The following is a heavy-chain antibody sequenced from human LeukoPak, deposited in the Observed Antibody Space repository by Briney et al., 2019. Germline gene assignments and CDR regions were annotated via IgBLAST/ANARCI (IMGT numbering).Heavy chain of an antibody. CDR2: IFYSGST. D-gene: IGHD3/OR15-3a*01. Sequence: KPSETLSLTCSVSGGSISSNSYSWGWVRQPPGKGLEWIGTIFYSGSTYYNPSLKSRVTIYVDSSKTLFSLKLSSVTAADTATYYCARRGRLGLVIFDLWGPGSLVAVSS. CDR1: GGSISSNSYS. CDR3: ARRGRLGLVIFDL. J-gene: IGHJ4*02. V-gene: IGHV4-39*01.